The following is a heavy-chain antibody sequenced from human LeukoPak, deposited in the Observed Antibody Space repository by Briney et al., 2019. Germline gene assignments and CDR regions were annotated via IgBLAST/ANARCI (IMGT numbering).Heavy chain of an antibody. Sequence: SETLSLTCTVSGGSIFIGSYYWGWIRQPPGKGLEWIGSVDYSGSTYYSPSLKSRVTVSVDTSKNQFSLKLGSVTAADTAVYYCARHRGGWDAFDIWGQGTVVPVSS. CDR2: VDYSGST. CDR1: GGSIFIGSYY. V-gene: IGHV4-39*01. J-gene: IGHJ3*02. CDR3: ARHRGGWDAFDI.